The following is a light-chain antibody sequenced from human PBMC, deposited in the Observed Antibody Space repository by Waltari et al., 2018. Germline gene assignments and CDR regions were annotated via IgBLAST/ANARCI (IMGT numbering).Light chain of an antibody. CDR2: DAS. V-gene: IGKV3D-15*01. CDR1: QNIRSY. Sequence: ILMTQSPATLAVSPGERVTLSCRASQNIRSYLVWYQQKPGQSPRLLIYDASIRATGIPARFSGSGSGTDFTLTISSLQSEDFAVYYCQHCHNFPHTFDPGTKLEIK. J-gene: IGKJ2*01. CDR3: QHCHNFPHT.